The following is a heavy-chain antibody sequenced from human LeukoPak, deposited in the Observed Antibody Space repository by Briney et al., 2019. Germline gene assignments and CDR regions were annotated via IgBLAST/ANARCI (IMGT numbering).Heavy chain of an antibody. V-gene: IGHV4-39*01. CDR2: IFYSGIL. D-gene: IGHD6-19*01. J-gene: IGHJ4*02. CDR3: ARAPIAVAGARHEYFDY. Sequence: PSETLSLTCTVSGGSISSSSYYWGWVRQPPGSGLEWIGSIFYSGILYYSPSLKSRVTISVDTSKNQFSLKLTSVTAADTAVYYCARAPIAVAGARHEYFDYWGQGTLVTVSS. CDR1: GGSISSSSYY.